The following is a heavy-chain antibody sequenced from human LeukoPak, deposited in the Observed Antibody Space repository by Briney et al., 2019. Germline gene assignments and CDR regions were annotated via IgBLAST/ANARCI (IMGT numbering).Heavy chain of an antibody. CDR2: INPNSGGT. V-gene: IGHV1-2*02. CDR1: GYTFTGYY. CDR3: ATQTRYCSGGSCFDY. J-gene: IGHJ4*02. Sequence: ASVKVSCKASGYTFTGYYMHWVRQAPGQGLEWMGWINPNSGGTNYAQKFQGRVTMTRDTSISTAYMELSRLRSDDTAVYYCATQTRYCSGGSCFDYWGQGTLVTVSS. D-gene: IGHD2-15*01.